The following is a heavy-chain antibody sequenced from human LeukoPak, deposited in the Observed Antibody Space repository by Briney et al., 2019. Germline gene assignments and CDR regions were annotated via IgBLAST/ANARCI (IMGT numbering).Heavy chain of an antibody. Sequence: GGTLRLSCAASGFTFSSYAMSWVRQAPGKGLEWVSAIRSSGGSAYYADSVKGRFTISRDNSKNSLYLQMDTLRTEDTAFYYCVKDMSYESSGSVFDYWGQGTLVTVSS. CDR3: VKDMSYESSGSVFDY. J-gene: IGHJ4*02. CDR2: IRSSGGSA. D-gene: IGHD3-22*01. V-gene: IGHV3-23*01. CDR1: GFTFSSYA.